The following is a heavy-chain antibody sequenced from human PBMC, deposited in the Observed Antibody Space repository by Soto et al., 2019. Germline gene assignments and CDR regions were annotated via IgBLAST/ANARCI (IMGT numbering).Heavy chain of an antibody. Sequence: ASVKVYCKASGYTFSSYYMHWVRQAPGQGLEWMGIINPSGGSTSYSQKFQGRVTMTRDTSTSTVYMELRSLRTEDTAVYYCARDQDGSGSYYFNWFDPWGQGTPVTVSS. J-gene: IGHJ5*02. CDR1: GYTFSSYY. CDR2: INPSGGST. V-gene: IGHV1-46*01. CDR3: ARDQDGSGSYYFNWFDP. D-gene: IGHD3-10*01.